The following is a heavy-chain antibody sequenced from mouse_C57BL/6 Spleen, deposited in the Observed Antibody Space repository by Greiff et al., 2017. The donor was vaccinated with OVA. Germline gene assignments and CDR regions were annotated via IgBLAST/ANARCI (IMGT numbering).Heavy chain of an antibody. Sequence: QVQLQQPGAELVRPGSSVKLSCKASGYTFTSYWMHWVKQRPIQGLEWIGNIDPSDSETHYNQKFKDKATLTVDKSSSTAYMQLSSLTSEDSAVYYCARSTMITMCFDYWGQGTTLTVSS. D-gene: IGHD2-4*01. CDR2: IDPSDSET. CDR1: GYTFTSYW. V-gene: IGHV1-52*01. CDR3: ARSTMITMCFDY. J-gene: IGHJ2*01.